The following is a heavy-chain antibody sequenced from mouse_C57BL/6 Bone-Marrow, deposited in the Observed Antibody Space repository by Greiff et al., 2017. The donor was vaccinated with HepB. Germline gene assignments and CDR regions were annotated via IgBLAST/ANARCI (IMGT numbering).Heavy chain of an antibody. CDR3: ARGDYGSRGAWFAY. CDR2: IYPGDGDT. V-gene: IGHV1-82*01. J-gene: IGHJ3*01. Sequence: QVQLKQSGPELVKPGASVKISCKASGYAFSSSWMNWVKQRPGKGLEWIGRIYPGDGDTNYNGKFKGKATLTADKSSSTAYMQLSSLTSEDSAVYFCARGDYGSRGAWFAYWGQGTLVTVSA. CDR1: GYAFSSSW. D-gene: IGHD1-1*01.